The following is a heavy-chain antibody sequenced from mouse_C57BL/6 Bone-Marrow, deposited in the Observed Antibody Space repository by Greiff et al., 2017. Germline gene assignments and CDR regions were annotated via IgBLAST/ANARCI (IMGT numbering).Heavy chain of an antibody. CDR3: AKRGGNGSRWFDY. J-gene: IGHJ2*01. CDR1: GYAFSSYW. Sequence: QVQLQQSGAELVKPGASVKISCKASGYAFSSYWMNWVKQRPGKGLEWIGQIYPGDGDTNYNGKFKGKATLTADKSSSTAYMQLSSLTAEDAAVYFCAKRGGNGSRWFDYWGQGTTLTVSA. V-gene: IGHV1-80*01. D-gene: IGHD1-1*01. CDR2: IYPGDGDT.